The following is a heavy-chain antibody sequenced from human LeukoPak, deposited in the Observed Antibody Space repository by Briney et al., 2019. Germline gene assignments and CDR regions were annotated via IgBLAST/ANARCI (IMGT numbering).Heavy chain of an antibody. Sequence: GGSLRLSCAASGFTFSKSWMSWVRQAPGKGLEWVACIMEDGSVQKYVDSVRGRFTISRDNAKNSLYLQMNSLRAEDTAVYYCARDWCSGGSCYFPKHEYYFDYWGQGTLVTVSS. V-gene: IGHV3-7*01. D-gene: IGHD2-15*01. CDR2: IMEDGSVQ. CDR1: GFTFSKSW. J-gene: IGHJ4*02. CDR3: ARDWCSGGSCYFPKHEYYFDY.